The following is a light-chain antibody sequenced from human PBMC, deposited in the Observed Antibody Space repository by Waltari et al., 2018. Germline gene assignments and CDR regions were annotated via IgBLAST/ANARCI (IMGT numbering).Light chain of an antibody. Sequence: EIVLTQTPGTLSFSPGARATLSCRAGQGFSRTLAWYQQKPRQAPRLLIYDASTRATGIPDRFSGSGSGTDFSLTISRLEPEDFAVYYCQKYGTLPATFGQGTKVEVK. CDR1: QGFSRT. J-gene: IGKJ1*01. CDR2: DAS. CDR3: QKYGTLPAT. V-gene: IGKV3-20*01.